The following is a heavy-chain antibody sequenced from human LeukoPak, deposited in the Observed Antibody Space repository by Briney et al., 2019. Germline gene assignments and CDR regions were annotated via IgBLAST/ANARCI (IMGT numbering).Heavy chain of an antibody. D-gene: IGHD5-12*01. V-gene: IGHV1-18*01. J-gene: IGHJ4*02. CDR2: ISPYNGNT. CDR1: GYTFTSYG. Sequence: ASVKVSCKASGYTFTSYGINWVRQAPGQGLEWMGWISPYNGNTNYAQKLQGRVAMTTDTSTSTAYMELRSLRPDDTAVYYCARELALGNSGYEHWGQGTLVTVSS. CDR3: ARELALGNSGYEH.